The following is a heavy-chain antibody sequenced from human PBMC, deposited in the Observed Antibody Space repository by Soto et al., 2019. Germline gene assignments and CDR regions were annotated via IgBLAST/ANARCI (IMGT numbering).Heavy chain of an antibody. D-gene: IGHD3-10*01. V-gene: IGHV3-30-3*01. CDR3: SAGSGSYYSAVSY. J-gene: IGHJ4*02. CDR1: GFTFSTYV. CDR2: ISSDGSKN. Sequence: GGSLRLSCAASGFTFSTYVMHWVRQAPGKGLEWVALISSDGSKNYYADSVKGRFTISRDNSKTTLYLQMDNLRAEDTAMYYCSAGSGSYYSAVSYWGQGTLVTVSS.